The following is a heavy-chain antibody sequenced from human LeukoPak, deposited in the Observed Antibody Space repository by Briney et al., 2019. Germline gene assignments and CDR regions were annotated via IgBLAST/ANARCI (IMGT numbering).Heavy chain of an antibody. CDR1: GFTFSIYT. D-gene: IGHD1-26*01. J-gene: IGHJ4*02. Sequence: PGGSLRLSCAASGFTFSIYTMNWVRQAPGRGLEWVSSISFSSESIYYADSVKGRFTISRDNAKNSLYLQMTSLRAEDTAVYYCAKGWELLRYYFDYWGQGTLVTVSS. CDR2: ISFSSESI. CDR3: AKGWELLRYYFDY. V-gene: IGHV3-21*04.